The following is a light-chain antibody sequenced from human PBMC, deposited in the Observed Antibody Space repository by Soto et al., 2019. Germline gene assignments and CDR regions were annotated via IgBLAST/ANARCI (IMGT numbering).Light chain of an antibody. J-gene: IGKJ5*01. CDR2: DTS. Sequence: EIVWIPGPATVSLSPGQRGTLSCRASETIRGLLAWYQQRPGQPPRLLTYDTSNRATGIPARFSGSGSGTDFTLTISGLEPADLGVYYCQQRHKWPITFGQGTRLEIK. CDR1: ETIRGL. CDR3: QQRHKWPIT. V-gene: IGKV3-11*01.